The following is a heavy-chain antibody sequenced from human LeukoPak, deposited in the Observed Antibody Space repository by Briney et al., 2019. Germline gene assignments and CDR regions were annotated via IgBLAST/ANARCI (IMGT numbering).Heavy chain of an antibody. Sequence: ASVKVSCKASGYTFTRYYMHWVRQAPGQGLEWMGWINPNSGGTNYAQNFQGWVTMTRDTSISTTYMELSRLRSEDTAVYYCARGADPLYYYDSSGYYSFDYWGQGTLVTVSS. CDR1: GYTFTRYY. J-gene: IGHJ4*02. CDR2: INPNSGGT. CDR3: ARGADPLYYYDSSGYYSFDY. V-gene: IGHV1-2*04. D-gene: IGHD3-22*01.